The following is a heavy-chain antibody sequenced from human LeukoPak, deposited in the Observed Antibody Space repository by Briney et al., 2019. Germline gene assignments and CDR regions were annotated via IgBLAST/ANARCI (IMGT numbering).Heavy chain of an antibody. CDR2: ISSSGRTK. D-gene: IGHD5-12*01. CDR1: GFTFSSYE. J-gene: IGHJ4*02. V-gene: IGHV3-48*03. CDR3: ARDVSGYDYNWCLDY. Sequence: TGGSLRLSCAASGFTFSSYEMNWVRQAPGKGLEWVSYISSSGRTKYYADSVKGRFTISRDNAKNSLYLQMNSLRAEDTAVYYCARDVSGYDYNWCLDYWGQGTLVTVSS.